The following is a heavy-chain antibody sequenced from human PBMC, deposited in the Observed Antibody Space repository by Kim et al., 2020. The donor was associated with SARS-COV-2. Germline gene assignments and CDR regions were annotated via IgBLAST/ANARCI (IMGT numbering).Heavy chain of an antibody. J-gene: IGHJ6*02. V-gene: IGHV3-33*01. D-gene: IGHD3-10*01. CDR3: AITMVRGGYYYYGMDV. CDR1: GFTFSSYG. Sequence: GGSLRLSCAASGFTFSSYGMHWVRQAPGKGLEWVAVIWYDGSNKYYADSVKGRFTISRDNSKNTLYLQMNSLRAEDTAVYYCAITMVRGGYYYYGMDVWGQGTTVTVSS. CDR2: IWYDGSNK.